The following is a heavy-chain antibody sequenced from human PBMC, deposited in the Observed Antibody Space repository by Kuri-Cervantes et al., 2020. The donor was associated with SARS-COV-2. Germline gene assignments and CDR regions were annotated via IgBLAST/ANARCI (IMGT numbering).Heavy chain of an antibody. V-gene: IGHV3-11*04. J-gene: IGHJ2*01. Sequence: LSLTCAASGFTFSDYYMSWIRQAPGKGLEWVSYISGSGSTIYYADSVKGRFTISRDNAKNSLYLQMNSLRAEDTAVYYCSQDRSSSWLWYFGLWGRGTLVTVSS. CDR2: ISGSGSTI. CDR1: GFTFSDYY. D-gene: IGHD6-13*01. CDR3: SQDRSSSWLWYFGL.